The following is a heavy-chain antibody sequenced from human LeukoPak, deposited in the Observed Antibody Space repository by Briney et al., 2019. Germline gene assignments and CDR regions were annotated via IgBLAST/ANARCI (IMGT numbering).Heavy chain of an antibody. CDR1: GLTFTTYW. J-gene: IGHJ4*02. CDR3: ASDGGPFDN. D-gene: IGHD3-3*01. V-gene: IGHV3-7*04. CDR2: INQDGSER. Sequence: GGSLRLSCAASGLTFTTYWMSWVRQAPGKGLEWVANINQDGSERYYVDSVKGRFTISRDNAKKSLYPQMNGLRADDTAVYYCASDGGPFDNWGQGTLVTVSS.